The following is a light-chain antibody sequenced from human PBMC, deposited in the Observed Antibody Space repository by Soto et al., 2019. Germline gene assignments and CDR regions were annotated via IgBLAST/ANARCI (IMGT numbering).Light chain of an antibody. J-gene: IGKJ1*01. CDR1: QSVSSN. V-gene: IGKV3-15*01. CDR3: QQYNDYSAWT. CDR2: GAS. Sequence: EIVMTQSPATLSASPGERATLSCRASQSVSSNLAWYQQKPGQAPRLLISGASTRATGIPARFSGSGSGTEFTLTISSLQSEDFATYYCQQYNDYSAWTFGQGTKVEIK.